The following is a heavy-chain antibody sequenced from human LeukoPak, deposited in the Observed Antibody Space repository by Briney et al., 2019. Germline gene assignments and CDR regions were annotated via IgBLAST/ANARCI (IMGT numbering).Heavy chain of an antibody. CDR2: ISGSGGGT. D-gene: IGHD5-18*01. CDR3: AKDLGRGYSYGPFDY. V-gene: IGHV3-23*01. Sequence: TGGSLRLSCAASGFTFSSYAMSWVRQAPGKGLEWVSAISGSGGGTYYADSVKGRFTISRDNSKNTLYLQMNSLRAEDTAVYYCAKDLGRGYSYGPFDYWGQGTLVTVSS. J-gene: IGHJ4*02. CDR1: GFTFSSYA.